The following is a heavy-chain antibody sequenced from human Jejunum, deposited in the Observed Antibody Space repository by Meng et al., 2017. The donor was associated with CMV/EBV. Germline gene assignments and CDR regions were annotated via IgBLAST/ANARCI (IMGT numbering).Heavy chain of an antibody. CDR2: MNHSGSA. Sequence: GGSFSGYYWSWIRQSPGQGLEWIGQMNHSGSASYNPSLRRRVTISEDTSKNQFSLRLTSVTAADTATYYCARYYCASSNCYPFDSWGQGELVTVSS. D-gene: IGHD2-2*01. CDR3: ARYYCASSNCYPFDS. CDR1: GGSFSGYY. V-gene: IGHV4-34*01. J-gene: IGHJ4*02.